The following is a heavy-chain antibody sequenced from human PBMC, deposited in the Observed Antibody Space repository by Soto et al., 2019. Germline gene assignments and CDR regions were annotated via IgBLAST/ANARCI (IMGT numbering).Heavy chain of an antibody. CDR2: INHSGSA. Sequence: SETLSLTCAVSGGSISSSNWWTWIRQTPGKGLQWIGQINHSGSANYNPSLKSRVTISVHTSNSQFSLELSSVTAADTAVYYCARLGGYCSTTGCYGYYAMDVWGQGTTVTVSS. D-gene: IGHD2-2*01. CDR3: ARLGGYCSTTGCYGYYAMDV. V-gene: IGHV4-4*02. J-gene: IGHJ6*02. CDR1: GGSISSSNW.